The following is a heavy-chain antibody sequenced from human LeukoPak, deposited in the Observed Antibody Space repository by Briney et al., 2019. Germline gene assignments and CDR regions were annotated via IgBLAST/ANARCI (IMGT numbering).Heavy chain of an antibody. CDR2: ISSSSSNI. CDR1: GFDFSSYG. V-gene: IGHV3-48*04. Sequence: GGSLRLSCAASGFDFSSYGMNWVRQAPGKGLEWVSYISSSSSNISYADSVKGRFSISRDNAKNSLYLQMNSLRAEDTAVYYCARSNWFSFDYWGQGTLVTVSS. J-gene: IGHJ4*02. CDR3: ARSNWFSFDY. D-gene: IGHD6-13*01.